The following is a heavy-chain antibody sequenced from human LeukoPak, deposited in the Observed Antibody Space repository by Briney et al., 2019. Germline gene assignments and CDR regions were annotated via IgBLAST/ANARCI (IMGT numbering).Heavy chain of an antibody. CDR1: GYTFTEYY. J-gene: IGHJ6*03. Sequence: ASVMVSCKASGYTFTEYYLHWVRQAPGQGLVWIGWINPNSGGTNYAQNFQGRVTMTSDTSITTAYLELRSLRSDDTAVYYCATITDPLPKYSYYMDVWGKGTTVTVSS. V-gene: IGHV1-2*02. CDR3: ATITDPLPKYSYYMDV. D-gene: IGHD2-2*01. CDR2: INPNSGGT.